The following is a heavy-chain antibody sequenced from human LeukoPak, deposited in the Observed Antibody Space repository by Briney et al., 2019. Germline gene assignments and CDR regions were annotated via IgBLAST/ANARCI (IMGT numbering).Heavy chain of an antibody. Sequence: PGESLRLSCVASGFTFTSHEMNWVRQAPGKGLEWVSSISSSGSSIRYADSVKGRFIVSRDNAKNTLYLQMNSLRAEDTSVYYCARAFDYWGQGALVTVSS. V-gene: IGHV3-48*03. J-gene: IGHJ4*02. CDR3: ARAFDY. CDR1: GFTFTSHE. CDR2: ISSSGSSI.